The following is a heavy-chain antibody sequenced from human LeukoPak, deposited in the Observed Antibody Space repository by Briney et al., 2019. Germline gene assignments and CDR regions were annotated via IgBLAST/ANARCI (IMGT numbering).Heavy chain of an antibody. CDR3: AKDGGYCYDSSGYRDF. J-gene: IGHJ4*02. D-gene: IGHD3-22*01. CDR2: ISGSGGST. V-gene: IGHV3-23*01. CDR1: GFTFSSYA. Sequence: GGSLILSCAASGFTFSSYAMSWVRQAPGKGLEWVSAISGSGGSTYYADTVKGRFTITRDNSKNTLYLHMNSLRAEDTAVYFCAKDGGYCYDSSGYRDFWGQGTLVTVSS.